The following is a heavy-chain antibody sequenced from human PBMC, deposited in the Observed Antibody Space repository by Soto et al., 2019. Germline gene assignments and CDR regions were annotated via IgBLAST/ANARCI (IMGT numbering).Heavy chain of an antibody. CDR3: AHRGYGDYPRDNWFDP. J-gene: IGHJ5*02. D-gene: IGHD4-17*01. CDR1: GFSLNTGGVG. V-gene: IGHV2-5*01. Sequence: QITLKESGPTLEKPTQTLTLTCTFSGFSLNTGGVGVGWIRQPPGKALEWLALIYWNEDMRYSPSLKSRLTITKDTSKNQVVLTMTNMDPVDTATYYCAHRGYGDYPRDNWFDPWGQGTLVTVSS. CDR2: IYWNEDM.